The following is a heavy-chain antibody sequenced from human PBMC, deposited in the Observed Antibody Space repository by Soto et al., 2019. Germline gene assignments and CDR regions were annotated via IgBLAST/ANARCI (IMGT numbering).Heavy chain of an antibody. CDR3: ARDSPLYDGNPFDY. CDR1: GGTFSSYT. V-gene: IGHV1-69*08. CDR2: IIPILGIV. Sequence: QVQLVQSGAEVKKPGSSVKVSCKASGGTFSSYTISWVRQAPGQGLEWMGRIIPILGIVNYAQKFQGRVTITADKSTSTAYMELSSLRSEDTAVYYCARDSPLYDGNPFDYWGQGTLVTVSS. D-gene: IGHD3-16*01. J-gene: IGHJ4*02.